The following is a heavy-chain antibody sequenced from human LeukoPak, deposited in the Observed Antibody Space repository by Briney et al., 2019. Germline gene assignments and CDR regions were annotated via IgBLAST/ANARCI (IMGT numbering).Heavy chain of an antibody. Sequence: GGSLRLSCTASGFTFGDYAMSWFRQAPGKGLEWVGFIRSEAYGGTTEHAASVKGRFTISRDGSKSVAYLQMNSLKTEDTAVYYCTRGMTTVPDWGQGTLVTVSS. V-gene: IGHV3-49*01. J-gene: IGHJ4*02. D-gene: IGHD4-17*01. CDR2: IRSEAYGGTT. CDR3: TRGMTTVPD. CDR1: GFTFGDYA.